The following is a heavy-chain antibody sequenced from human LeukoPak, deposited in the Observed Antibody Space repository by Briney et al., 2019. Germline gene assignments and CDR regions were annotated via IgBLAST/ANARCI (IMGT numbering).Heavy chain of an antibody. CDR2: IYYSGST. D-gene: IGHD3-22*01. J-gene: IGHJ1*01. V-gene: IGHV4-39*02. CDR3: AREGVGAYYDSSGTTLGYFQH. Sequence: SETLSLTCTVSGGSISSSSYYWGWIRQPPGKGLEWIGSIYYSGSTYYNPSLKSRVTISVDTSKNQFSLKLSSVTAADTAVYYCAREGVGAYYDSSGTTLGYFQHWGQGTLVTVSS. CDR1: GGSISSSSYY.